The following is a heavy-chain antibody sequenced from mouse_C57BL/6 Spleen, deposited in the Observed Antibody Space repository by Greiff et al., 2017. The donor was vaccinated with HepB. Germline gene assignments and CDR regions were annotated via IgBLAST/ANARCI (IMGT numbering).Heavy chain of an antibody. V-gene: IGHV1-26*01. J-gene: IGHJ4*01. CDR2: INPNNGGT. D-gene: IGHD3-2*02. Sequence: EVQLQQSGPELVKPGASVKISCKASGYTFTDYYMNWVKQSHGKSLEWIGDINPNNGGTSYNQKFKGKATLTVDKSSSTAYMELRSLTSEDSAVYYCARFHSSGHGAMDYWGQGTSVTVSS. CDR1: GYTFTDYY. CDR3: ARFHSSGHGAMDY.